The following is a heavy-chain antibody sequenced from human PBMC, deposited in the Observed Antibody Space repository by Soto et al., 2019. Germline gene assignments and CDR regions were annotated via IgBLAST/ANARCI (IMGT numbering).Heavy chain of an antibody. V-gene: IGHV3-11*01. CDR1: GFTFSDYY. CDR3: ARAPDVFDM. J-gene: IGHJ3*02. Sequence: PGGFLRLSCAASGFTFSDYYMYWIRQAPGKGLEWVSYVSSGGSATYYADSVRGRFTISRDNAKDSLYLQMNSLRAEDTAVYYCARAPDVFDMWGQGTMVTVSS. CDR2: VSSGGSAT.